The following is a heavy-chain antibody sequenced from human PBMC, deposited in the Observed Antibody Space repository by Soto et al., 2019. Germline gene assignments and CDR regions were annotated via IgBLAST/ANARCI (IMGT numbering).Heavy chain of an antibody. CDR1: GFTFSSYA. CDR3: AKAHSSGWYYYFDY. D-gene: IGHD6-19*01. J-gene: IGHJ4*02. CDR2: ISGSGGST. V-gene: IGHV3-23*01. Sequence: GGSLRLSCAASGFTFSSYAMSWVRQAPGKGLEWVSAISGSGGSTYYADSVKGRFTISRDNSKNTLYLQMNSLRAEDTAVYHCAKAHSSGWYYYFDYWGQGTLVTVSS.